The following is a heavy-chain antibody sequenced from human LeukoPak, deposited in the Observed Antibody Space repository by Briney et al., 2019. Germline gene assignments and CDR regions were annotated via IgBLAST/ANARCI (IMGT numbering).Heavy chain of an antibody. CDR1: GYTFTSYD. CDR2: MNPNSGNT. CDR3: ARVPLGQWLVPFFVY. Sequence: ASVKVSCKASGYTFTSYDINWVRQATGQGLEWMGWMNPNSGNTGYAQKFQGRVTITRNTSISTAYMELSSLRSEDTDVYYCARVPLGQWLVPFFVYWGQGTLVTVSS. J-gene: IGHJ4*02. V-gene: IGHV1-8*03. D-gene: IGHD6-19*01.